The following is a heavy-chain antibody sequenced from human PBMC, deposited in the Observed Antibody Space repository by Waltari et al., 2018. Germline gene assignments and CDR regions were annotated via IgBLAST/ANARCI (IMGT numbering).Heavy chain of an antibody. D-gene: IGHD2-15*01. CDR3: ASVKLYCSGDSCNYFDS. CDR1: GFPFSGHA. CDR2: ITGSGDTT. J-gene: IGHJ4*02. Sequence: EVQLLESGGGLVQPGGSLRLSCAASGFPFSGHAMSWVRQTPGKGLEWVSTITGSGDTTWYADSVKGRITISRDDSKRTLYLQMNSLRAEDTALYYCASVKLYCSGDSCNYFDSWGQGTLVTVSS. V-gene: IGHV3-23*01.